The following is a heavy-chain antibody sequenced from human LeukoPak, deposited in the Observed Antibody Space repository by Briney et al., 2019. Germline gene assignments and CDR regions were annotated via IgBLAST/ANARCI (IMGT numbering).Heavy chain of an antibody. J-gene: IGHJ6*02. D-gene: IGHD2-2*01. V-gene: IGHV4-34*01. CDR3: ARDVVVVPAAIHYGMDV. CDR2: INHSGRT. Sequence: SETLSLTCAVYGGSFKDYFWGWIRQPPGKGLEWIGEINHSGRTYYNPSLKSRVTISVDTSKNQFPLNLSSVTAADTAVYYCARDVVVVPAAIHYGMDVWGQGTTVTVSS. CDR1: GGSFKDYF.